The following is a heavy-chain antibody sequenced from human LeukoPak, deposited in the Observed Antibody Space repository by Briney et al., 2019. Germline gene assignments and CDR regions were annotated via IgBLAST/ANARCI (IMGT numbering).Heavy chain of an antibody. CDR3: ARAIEYHPTNWFDP. CDR2: IYTSGST. CDR1: GGSISSGSYY. D-gene: IGHD2-2*01. V-gene: IGHV4-61*02. J-gene: IGHJ5*02. Sequence: SQTLSLTCTVSGGSISSGSYYWSWIRQPAGKGLEWIGRIYTSGSTNYNPSLKSRVTISVDTSKNQFSLKLSSVTAADTAVYYCARAIEYHPTNWFDPWGQGTLVTVSS.